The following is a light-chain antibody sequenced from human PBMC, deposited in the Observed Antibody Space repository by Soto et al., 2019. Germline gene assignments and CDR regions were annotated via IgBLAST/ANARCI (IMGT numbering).Light chain of an antibody. CDR3: QQRSNWPT. Sequence: EIVLTQSPATLSLSPGERATLSCRASQSVSSYLAWYQQKPGQAPRLLIYDASNRATGIPARFSGSGSGTDFTLTISRLEPDDFAVYYCQQRSNWPTFGQGTRLEIK. CDR1: QSVSSY. CDR2: DAS. V-gene: IGKV3-11*01. J-gene: IGKJ5*01.